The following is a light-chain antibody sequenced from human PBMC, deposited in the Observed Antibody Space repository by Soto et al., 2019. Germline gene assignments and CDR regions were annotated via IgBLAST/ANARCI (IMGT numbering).Light chain of an antibody. V-gene: IGLV2-14*01. Sequence: QSALTQPASVSGSPGQSITISCTGTSSDVGGYNYVSWYQQHPGKAPQLVIFDVSDRPSGVSNRFSGSKSGNTASLTISGLQAEEEADYYCSSYTSSSTRVFGTGTKLTVL. CDR1: SSDVGGYNY. J-gene: IGLJ1*01. CDR2: DVS. CDR3: SSYTSSSTRV.